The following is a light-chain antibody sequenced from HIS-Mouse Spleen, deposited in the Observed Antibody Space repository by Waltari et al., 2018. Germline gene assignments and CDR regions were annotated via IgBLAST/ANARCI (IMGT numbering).Light chain of an antibody. CDR2: RNN. Sequence: QSVLTQPPSASGTPGQRVTISCSGSSSNIGSNYVYWYQQLPGTAPKLLIYRNNQRRAGVPDRFAGSKSGTSASLAISGRRSEDEADYYCAAWDDSLSGPVFGGGTKLTVL. CDR1: SSNIGSNY. V-gene: IGLV1-47*01. CDR3: AAWDDSLSGPV. J-gene: IGLJ3*02.